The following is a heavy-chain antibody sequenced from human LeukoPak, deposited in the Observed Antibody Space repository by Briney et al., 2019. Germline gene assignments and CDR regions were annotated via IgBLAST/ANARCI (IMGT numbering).Heavy chain of an antibody. V-gene: IGHV4-59*01. CDR2: SGST. CDR3: AKAYGTNGYFQLPIDF. D-gene: IGHD2-8*01. CDR1: GGSISSYY. J-gene: IGHJ4*02. Sequence: SETLSLTCTVSGGSISSYYWSWIRQSPGKGLEWIGYSGSTNYNPSLKSQVIISVVTSKNQFSLKLTSVTAADTAIYYCAKAYGTNGYFQLPIDFWGQGTLVTVSS.